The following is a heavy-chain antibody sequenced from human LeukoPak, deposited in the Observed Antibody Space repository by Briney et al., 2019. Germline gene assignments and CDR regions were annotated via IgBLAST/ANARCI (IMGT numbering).Heavy chain of an antibody. Sequence: GKSLRLSCAASGFTFSSYAMSWVRQAPGKGLEWVSGISGRGDNTSYADSVKGRFTISRDNSKNTLYLQMNSLRAEDTAVYYCAKRPRWLQFHYWGQGTLVTASS. V-gene: IGHV3-23*01. D-gene: IGHD5-24*01. J-gene: IGHJ4*02. CDR1: GFTFSSYA. CDR3: AKRPRWLQFHY. CDR2: ISGRGDNT.